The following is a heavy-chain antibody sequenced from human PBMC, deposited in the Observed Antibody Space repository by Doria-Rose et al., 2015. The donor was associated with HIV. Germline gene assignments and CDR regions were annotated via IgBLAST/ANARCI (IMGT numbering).Heavy chain of an antibody. CDR3: AYSMGRSGWYELEY. CDR2: ITPLFGAA. V-gene: IGHV1-69*15. D-gene: IGHD6-19*01. J-gene: IGHJ4*01. CDR1: FSSYG. Sequence: FSSYGITWVRQARGQGLEWVGRITPLFGAATYAPKFQGRVSITADESTTTAYLNLSSLRSEDTALYYCAYSMGRSGWYELEYWGQGTLISVSS.